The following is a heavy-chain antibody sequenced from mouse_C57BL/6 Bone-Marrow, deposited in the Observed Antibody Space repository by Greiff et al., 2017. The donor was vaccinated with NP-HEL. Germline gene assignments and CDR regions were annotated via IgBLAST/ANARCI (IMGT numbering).Heavy chain of an antibody. CDR1: GYSITSGYY. V-gene: IGHV3-6*01. D-gene: IGHD4-1*01. CDR3: ARGLGRRGPFDY. Sequence: EVQLVESGPGLVKPSQSLSLTCSVTGYSITSGYYWNWIRQFPGNKLEWMGYISYDGSNNYNPSLKNRISITRDTSKNQFFLKLNSVTTEDTATYYCARGLGRRGPFDYWGQGTTLTVSS. J-gene: IGHJ2*01. CDR2: ISYDGSN.